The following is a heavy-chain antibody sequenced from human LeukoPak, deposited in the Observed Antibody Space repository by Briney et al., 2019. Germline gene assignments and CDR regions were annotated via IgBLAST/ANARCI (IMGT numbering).Heavy chain of an antibody. CDR3: ARDLSSSSWYRYYYGMDV. CDR2: IKQDGSEK. D-gene: IGHD6-13*01. J-gene: IGHJ6*02. V-gene: IGHV3-7*01. Sequence: GGSLRLSCAAAGFTFSSNWMCWVRQAPGKGLEWVANIKQDGSEKYYVDSVKGRFTISRDNAKNSLYLQMNSLRAEDTAVYYCARDLSSSSWYRYYYGMDVWGQGTTVTVSS. CDR1: GFTFSSNW.